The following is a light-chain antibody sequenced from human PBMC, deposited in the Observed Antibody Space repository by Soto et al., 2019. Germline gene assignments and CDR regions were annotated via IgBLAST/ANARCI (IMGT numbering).Light chain of an antibody. CDR2: GAS. J-gene: IGKJ3*01. Sequence: EIVLTQSPGTLSLSPGERATLSCRASQSVSSYLAWYQQKPGQAPRLVMYGASSRATGIPDRFSGSGSGTDFTLTISRLDPEDFAVYYCQQYGNSPLAFGPGTKVDIK. CDR3: QQYGNSPLA. V-gene: IGKV3-20*01. CDR1: QSVSSY.